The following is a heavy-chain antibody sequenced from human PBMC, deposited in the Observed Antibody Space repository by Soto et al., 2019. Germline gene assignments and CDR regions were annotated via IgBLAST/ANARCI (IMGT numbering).Heavy chain of an antibody. V-gene: IGHV4-59*08. J-gene: IGHJ4*02. Sequence: SETLSLTCTVSGGSISSYYWSWIRQPPGKGLEWIGYIYYSGSTNYNPSLKSRVTISVDTSKNQFSLKLSSVTAADTAVYYCARHLGYCSSTSCYDFDYWGQGTLVTVS. CDR1: GGSISSYY. CDR2: IYYSGST. D-gene: IGHD2-2*01. CDR3: ARHLGYCSSTSCYDFDY.